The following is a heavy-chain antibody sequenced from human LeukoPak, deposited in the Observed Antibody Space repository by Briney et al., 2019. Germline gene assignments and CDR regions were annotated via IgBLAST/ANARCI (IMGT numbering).Heavy chain of an antibody. J-gene: IGHJ4*02. V-gene: IGHV3-23*01. CDR2: ISGSGGRT. CDR3: AKEYTGTFSPFPSYFDN. D-gene: IGHD1-26*01. Sequence: GGSPRIPFAASGFTFSSYAINLVRQAPGKGLEWVSAISGSGGRTYYADSVKGRFTISRDNSKNTLYLQMNSLRAEDTAIYYCAKEYTGTFSPFPSYFDNWGQGTLVTVSS. CDR1: GFTFSSYA.